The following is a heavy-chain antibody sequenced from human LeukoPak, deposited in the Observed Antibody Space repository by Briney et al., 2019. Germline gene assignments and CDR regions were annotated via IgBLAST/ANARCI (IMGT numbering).Heavy chain of an antibody. V-gene: IGHV4-39*06. CDR3: ARVYGSGWYDYYYYYMDV. D-gene: IGHD6-19*01. CDR2: IYYSGST. J-gene: IGHJ6*03. CDR1: GDSFSSSSYY. Sequence: SETLSLTCTVSGDSFSSSSYYWGWLRQPPGKRLEWIGSIYYSGSTYYNPSLKSRVTISVHTSKNQFPLKLSSVTAADTAVYYCARVYGSGWYDYYYYYMDVWGKGTTVTVSS.